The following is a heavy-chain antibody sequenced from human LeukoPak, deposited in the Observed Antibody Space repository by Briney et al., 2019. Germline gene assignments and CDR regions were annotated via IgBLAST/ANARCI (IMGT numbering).Heavy chain of an antibody. CDR3: VRDRGTYRPIDY. CDR2: ISYTGTYI. Sequence: GGSLRLSCAASAFSLSAYNMNWVRQAPGKGLEWVSSISYTGTYIYYADSVKGRFTISRDNAQNSLYLQMNCLRAEDTAIYYCVRDRGTYRPIDYWGQGTLVTVSS. V-gene: IGHV3-21*04. J-gene: IGHJ4*02. CDR1: AFSLSAYN. D-gene: IGHD1-26*01.